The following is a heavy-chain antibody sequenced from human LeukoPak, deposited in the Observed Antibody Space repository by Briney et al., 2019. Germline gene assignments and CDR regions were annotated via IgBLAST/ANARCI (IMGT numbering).Heavy chain of an antibody. Sequence: SVKVSCKASGCTFSSYAISWVRQAPGQGLEWMGVIIPIFGTANYAQKFQGRVMITLDESTNKDYMELSGLRSEDTAVYYCARGRRNREYRSSLDYWGQGTLVTVSS. D-gene: IGHD6-6*01. V-gene: IGHV1-69*13. CDR1: GCTFSSYA. CDR3: ARGRRNREYRSSLDY. J-gene: IGHJ4*02. CDR2: IIPIFGTA.